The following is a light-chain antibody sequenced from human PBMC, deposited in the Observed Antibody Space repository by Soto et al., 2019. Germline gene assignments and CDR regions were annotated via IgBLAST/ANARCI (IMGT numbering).Light chain of an antibody. CDR3: CSYAGSSPWV. J-gene: IGLJ3*02. Sequence: QLVLTQPASVSGSPGQSITISCTGTSSDVGSYNLVSWYQQHPGKAPKLMIYEVSKRPSGVSNRFSGSKSGNTASLTISGLQAEDEADYYCCSYAGSSPWVFGGGTKVTVL. V-gene: IGLV2-23*02. CDR1: SSDVGSYNL. CDR2: EVS.